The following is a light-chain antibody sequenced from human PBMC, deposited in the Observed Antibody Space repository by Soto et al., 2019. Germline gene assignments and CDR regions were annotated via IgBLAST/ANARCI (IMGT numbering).Light chain of an antibody. CDR2: GAS. CDR1: LTIGDS. V-gene: IGKV1-39*01. Sequence: DIQMTQSPSSLSASVGDRVTITCRASLTIGDSLSWFQQKAGKPPTLLIYGASAWQSGVPARFSGSGSGTDFTLTISNMQREDFATYYCLQTYNHPRTFGQGTKVEFK. CDR3: LQTYNHPRT. J-gene: IGKJ1*01.